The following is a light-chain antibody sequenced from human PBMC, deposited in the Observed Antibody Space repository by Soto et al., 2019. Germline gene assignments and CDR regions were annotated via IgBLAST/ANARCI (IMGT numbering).Light chain of an antibody. J-gene: IGKJ5*01. CDR2: GAS. V-gene: IGKV3-20*01. Sequence: ENVLTQSPGTLSLSPGERATLSCRASQTVSSYLTWYQQRPGQAPRLLISGASRRATGIPDRFSGSGSGTDFTLPISRLEPEDFALYYCQQYGTSPIPFGQGTRLEIK. CDR3: QQYGTSPIP. CDR1: QTVSSY.